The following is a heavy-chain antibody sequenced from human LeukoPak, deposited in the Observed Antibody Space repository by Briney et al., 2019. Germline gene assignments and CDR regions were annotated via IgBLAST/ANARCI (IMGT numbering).Heavy chain of an antibody. J-gene: IGHJ4*02. D-gene: IGHD2-15*01. Sequence: GGSLRLSCAASGFTFSSYAMTWVRQPPGKGLEWVSFISDTADSTYYADSVKGRFTISRDNSKNTLYLQMSTLRDEDTAVYYCAKGSGGGFYYPLDYWGQGTLVTVSS. CDR2: ISDTADST. CDR3: AKGSGGGFYYPLDY. V-gene: IGHV3-23*01. CDR1: GFTFSSYA.